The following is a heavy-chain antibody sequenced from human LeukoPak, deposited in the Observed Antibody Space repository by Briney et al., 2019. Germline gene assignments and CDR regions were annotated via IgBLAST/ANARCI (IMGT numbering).Heavy chain of an antibody. Sequence: GGSLRLSCAASGFTFSSYAMHWVRQAPGKGLEWVAVISYDGSNKYYADSVKGRFTISRDNSKNTLYLQMSSLRAEDTAVYYCASTIFGVVTPSYFDYWGQGTLVTVSS. CDR1: GFTFSSYA. J-gene: IGHJ4*02. CDR2: ISYDGSNK. D-gene: IGHD3-3*01. V-gene: IGHV3-30-3*01. CDR3: ASTIFGVVTPSYFDY.